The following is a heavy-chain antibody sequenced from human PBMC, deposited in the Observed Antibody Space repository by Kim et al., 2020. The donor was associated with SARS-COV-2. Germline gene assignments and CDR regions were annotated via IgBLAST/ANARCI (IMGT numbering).Heavy chain of an antibody. J-gene: IGHJ4*02. V-gene: IGHV1-46*01. CDR1: GYSFTSYY. Sequence: ASVKVSCKASGYSFTSYYIHWVRQAPGQGLEWMGILNPSGGNTNYAQKFQGRVTMTRDTSTSTVYMELSSLRSDDTAVYYCVRDRQSSSWYRVDYWGQGTLVTVSS. D-gene: IGHD6-13*01. CDR2: LNPSGGNT. CDR3: VRDRQSSSWYRVDY.